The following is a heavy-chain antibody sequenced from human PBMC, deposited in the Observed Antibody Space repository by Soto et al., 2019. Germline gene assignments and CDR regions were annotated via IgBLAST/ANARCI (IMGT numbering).Heavy chain of an antibody. V-gene: IGHV3-48*03. Sequence: GGSLRLSCVASEFTFSSYEMNWVRQAPGKGLEWVSYISSSGTTIYYADSVKGRFTISRDNSKNTLYLQMNSLRAEDTAVYYCAKDSDVGDGYNPGDIWGQGTMVTVSS. D-gene: IGHD3-10*01. CDR1: EFTFSSYE. CDR2: ISSSGTTI. CDR3: AKDSDVGDGYNPGDI. J-gene: IGHJ3*02.